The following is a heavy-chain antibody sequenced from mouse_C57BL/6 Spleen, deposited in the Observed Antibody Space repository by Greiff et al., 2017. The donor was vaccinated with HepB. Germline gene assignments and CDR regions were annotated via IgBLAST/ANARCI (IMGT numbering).Heavy chain of an antibody. CDR3: ARGAFITTVVAPYYFDY. CDR2: IWTGGGT. J-gene: IGHJ2*01. D-gene: IGHD1-1*01. CDR1: GFSLTSYA. V-gene: IGHV2-9-1*01. Sequence: VKLVESGPGLVAPSQSLSITCTVSGFSLTSYAISWVRQPPGKGLEWLGVIWTGGGTNYNSALNSRMSISKDNSKSQVFLKMNSLQTDDTARYYCARGAFITTVVAPYYFDYWGQGTTLTVSS.